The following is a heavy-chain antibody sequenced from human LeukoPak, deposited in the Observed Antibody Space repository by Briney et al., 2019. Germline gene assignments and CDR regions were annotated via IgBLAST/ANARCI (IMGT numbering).Heavy chain of an antibody. V-gene: IGHV3-21*01. J-gene: IGHJ4*02. CDR1: GFTFSSYS. CDR2: ISSSSSYI. Sequence: KSGGSLRLSCAASGFTFSSYSMNWVRQAPGKGLEWVSSISSSSSYIYYADSVKGRFTISRDNAKNSLYLQMNSLRAEDTAVYYCASKRGYYDSSGYYYDWGQGTLVTVSS. D-gene: IGHD3-22*01. CDR3: ASKRGYYDSSGYYYD.